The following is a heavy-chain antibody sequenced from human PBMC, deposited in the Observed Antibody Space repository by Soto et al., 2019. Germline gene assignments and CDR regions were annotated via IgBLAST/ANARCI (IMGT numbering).Heavy chain of an antibody. CDR3: AREIRQLNYDILTANDYYYYGMDV. CDR2: IIPIFGTA. Sequence: GASVKVSGKASGGTFSSYAISWVRQAPGQGLEWMGGIIPIFGTANYAQKFQGRVTITADESTSTAYMELSSLRSEDTAVYYCAREIRQLNYDILTANDYYYYGMDVWGQGTTVTVSS. D-gene: IGHD3-9*01. V-gene: IGHV1-69*13. J-gene: IGHJ6*02. CDR1: GGTFSSYA.